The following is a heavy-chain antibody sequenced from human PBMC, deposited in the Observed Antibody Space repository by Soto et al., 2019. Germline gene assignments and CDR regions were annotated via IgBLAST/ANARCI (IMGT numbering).Heavy chain of an antibody. CDR3: ERKYYDFWSGYYGSFDY. CDR1: GYTFTSYG. J-gene: IGHJ4*02. CDR2: SRADNGNA. D-gene: IGHD3-3*01. Sequence: ASVKVSCKASGYTFTSYGISWVRQAPGQGLEWMGWSRADNGNANYAQKLQGRVTMTTDTSPSTAYMELRSLRSDDTAVYYYERKYYDFWSGYYGSFDYWGQGTLVTVSS. V-gene: IGHV1-18*01.